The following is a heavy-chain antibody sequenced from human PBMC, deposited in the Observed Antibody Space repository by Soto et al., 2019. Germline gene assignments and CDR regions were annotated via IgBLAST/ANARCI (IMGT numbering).Heavy chain of an antibody. CDR3: ARRPHCSGGICYYGLDN. CDR2: MNPDSGHA. D-gene: IGHD2-15*01. V-gene: IGHV1-8*01. J-gene: IGHJ4*02. CDR1: GYTFTNSD. Sequence: ASVKVSCKASGYTFTNSDINWVRQAPRQGLEWMGWMNPDSGHAAYAQKFQVRVTLTTSTSTSTVYMEMRSLGSEDTAVYYCARRPHCSGGICYYGLDNWGQGTLVTVSS.